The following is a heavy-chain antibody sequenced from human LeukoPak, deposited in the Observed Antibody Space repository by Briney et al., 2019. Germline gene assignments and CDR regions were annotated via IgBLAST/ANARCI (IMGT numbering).Heavy chain of an antibody. CDR3: ARGYYDSSDFEYFQH. V-gene: IGHV1-2*02. D-gene: IGHD3-22*01. CDR1: GYPFNNYD. J-gene: IGHJ1*01. CDR2: INPNSGDT. Sequence: ASVKVSCKASGYPFNNYDINWVRQAPGQGLEWMGWINPNSGDTNFAQKFQGRVTMTRDTSISTVYMELSRLRSDDTAVFFCARGYYDSSDFEYFQHWGQGTLVTVSS.